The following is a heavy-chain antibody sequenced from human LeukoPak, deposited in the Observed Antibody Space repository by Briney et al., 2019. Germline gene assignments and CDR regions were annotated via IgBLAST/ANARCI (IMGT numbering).Heavy chain of an antibody. D-gene: IGHD3-9*01. CDR1: GFTFSNYG. J-gene: IGHJ4*02. CDR3: ARDSDIWTSETHYFDY. CDR2: IWYDGSNK. Sequence: GRSLRLSCTASGFTFSNYGMRWDRQAPGKGLQWVAVIWYDGSNKYYADSVKGRFTISRDNSKNTLYLQMNSLRAEDTAVYYCARDSDIWTSETHYFDYWGQGTLVTVSS. V-gene: IGHV3-33*01.